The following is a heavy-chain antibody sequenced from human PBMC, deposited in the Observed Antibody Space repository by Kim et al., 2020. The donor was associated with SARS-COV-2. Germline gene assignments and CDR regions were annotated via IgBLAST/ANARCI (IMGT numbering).Heavy chain of an antibody. V-gene: IGHV4-59*08. CDR3: VRRGLGYCSSTSCFEAFDI. Sequence: SETLSLTCTVSGGSISSYYWSWIRQPPGKGLEWIGYIYYSGSTNYNPSLKSRVTISVDTSKNQFSLKLSSVTAADTAVYYCVRRGLGYCSSTSCFEAFDIWGQGTMVTVSS. J-gene: IGHJ3*02. D-gene: IGHD2-2*01. CDR2: IYYSGST. CDR1: GGSISSYY.